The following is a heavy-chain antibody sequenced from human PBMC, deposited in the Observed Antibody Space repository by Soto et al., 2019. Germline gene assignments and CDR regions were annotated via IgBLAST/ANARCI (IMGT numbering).Heavy chain of an antibody. CDR3: ARFLSERLVPSWFDP. J-gene: IGHJ5*02. V-gene: IGHV3-11*06. Sequence: QVQLVESGGCLVKPGGSLRLSCAASGFTFSDYYMSWIRQAPGKGLEGVSYISSSSSYTNYADSVKGRFTISRDNAKNSRYLQMNSLRAEDTAVYYCARFLSERLVPSWFDPWGQGTLVTVSS. CDR2: ISSSSSYT. CDR1: GFTFSDYY. D-gene: IGHD6-13*01.